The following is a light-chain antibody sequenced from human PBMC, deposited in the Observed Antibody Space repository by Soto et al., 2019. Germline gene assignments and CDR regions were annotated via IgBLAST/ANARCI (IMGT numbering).Light chain of an antibody. V-gene: IGKV3-11*01. CDR1: QSVSSY. CDR2: DAS. Sequence: IVLTQSPATLSLSPGERATLSCRARQSVSSYLVWYQQKPGQTPRLLIYDASNRATGIPARFSGSGSGTDFTLTISSLEPEDFAVYYCQQSSSWPSLTFGGGTKVEIK. CDR3: QQSSSWPSLT. J-gene: IGKJ4*01.